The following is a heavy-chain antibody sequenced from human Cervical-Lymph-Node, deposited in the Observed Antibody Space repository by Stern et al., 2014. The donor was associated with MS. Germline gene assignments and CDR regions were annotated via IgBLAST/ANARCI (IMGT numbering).Heavy chain of an antibody. V-gene: IGHV3-9*01. J-gene: IGHJ6*02. Sequence: EVHLVESGGGWAQPGRSLRLSCAASGFTFDDYAMHWVRQAPGKGLEWVAGIWWYRGTTGYAGSVKGRFTITRDNVKDSLFLQMNSLRLENTALYYCVKGDGYSYRGADHYDMDAWGQGTTVTVAS. CDR2: IWWYRGTT. CDR1: GFTFDDYA. D-gene: IGHD5-24*01. CDR3: VKGDGYSYRGADHYDMDA.